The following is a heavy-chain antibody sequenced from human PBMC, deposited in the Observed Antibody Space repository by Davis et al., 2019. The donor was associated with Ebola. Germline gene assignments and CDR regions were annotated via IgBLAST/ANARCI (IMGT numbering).Heavy chain of an antibody. D-gene: IGHD3-10*01. Sequence: SETLSLTCTVSGGSVSSGSYYWSWIRQPPGKGLEWIGYIYYSGSTYYNPSLKSRVTISVDTSENHFSLKLSSVTAADTAVYYCATGAYYGSGYYFDYWGQGTLVTVSS. CDR1: GGSVSSGSYY. V-gene: IGHV4-61*03. CDR2: IYYSGST. CDR3: ATGAYYGSGYYFDY. J-gene: IGHJ4*02.